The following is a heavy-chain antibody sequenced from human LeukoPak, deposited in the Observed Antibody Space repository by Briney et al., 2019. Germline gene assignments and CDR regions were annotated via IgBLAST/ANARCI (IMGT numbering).Heavy chain of an antibody. V-gene: IGHV3-9*01. J-gene: IGHJ4*02. CDR2: ISWNSGTI. CDR1: GFPFAEYA. Sequence: GGSLRLSCAASGFPFAEYAMHWVRQAPGKGLEWVSGISWNSGTIDYADSVKGRFTISRDNAKNSLHLQMNSLRAEDTALYYCAKDMRWLQFGYYFDYWGQGALVTVSS. CDR3: AKDMRWLQFGYYFDY. D-gene: IGHD5-24*01.